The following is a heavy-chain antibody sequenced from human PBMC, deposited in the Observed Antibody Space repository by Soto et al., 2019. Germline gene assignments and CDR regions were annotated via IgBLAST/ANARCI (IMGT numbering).Heavy chain of an antibody. CDR2: INTDGSNT. CDR1: GLTFNRYW. V-gene: IGHV3-74*01. Sequence: HPGGSLRLSCAASGLTFNRYWMHWVRHAPGKGLVWVSHINTDGSNTNYADSVKGRFTISRDSAKSTLFLQMNSLRDEDTAVYYCAREFCSGGNCYTYYFDPWGQGIPVTVSS. D-gene: IGHD2-15*01. J-gene: IGHJ5*02. CDR3: AREFCSGGNCYTYYFDP.